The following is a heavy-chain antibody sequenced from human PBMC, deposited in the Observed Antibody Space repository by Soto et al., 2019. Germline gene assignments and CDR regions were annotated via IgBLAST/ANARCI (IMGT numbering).Heavy chain of an antibody. V-gene: IGHV4-59*08. CDR2: IYYSGST. CDR1: GGSISSYY. CDR3: ARGLWFGELAYAFDI. D-gene: IGHD3-10*01. Sequence: PSETLPLTCTVSGGSISSYYWSWIRQPPGKGLEWIGYIYYSGSTNYNPSLKSRVTISVDTSKNQFSLKLSSVTAADTAVYYCARGLWFGELAYAFDIWGQGTMVTVSS. J-gene: IGHJ3*02.